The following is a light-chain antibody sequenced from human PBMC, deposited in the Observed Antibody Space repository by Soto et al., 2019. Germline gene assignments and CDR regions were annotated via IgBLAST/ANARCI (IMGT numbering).Light chain of an antibody. CDR3: SSYTSSTYVV. Sequence: QSALTQPPSVSGSPGQSVTISCTGTSRDVGSYNRVSWYQQPPGTAPKLMIYEVSNRPSGVPDRFSGSKSGNTASLTISGLQAEDEADYYCSSYTSSTYVVFGGGTKLTVL. V-gene: IGLV2-18*02. CDR2: EVS. J-gene: IGLJ2*01. CDR1: SRDVGSYNR.